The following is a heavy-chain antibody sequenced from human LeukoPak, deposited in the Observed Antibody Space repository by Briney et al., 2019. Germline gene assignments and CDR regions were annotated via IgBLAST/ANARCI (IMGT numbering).Heavy chain of an antibody. D-gene: IGHD7-27*01. J-gene: IGHJ4*02. CDR1: GFTFSSYS. CDR2: ISSSSSYI. Sequence: PGGSLRLSCAATGFTFSSYSMNWVRQAPGKGLEWVSSISSSSSYIYYADSVKGRFTISRDNAKNSLCLQMNSLRAEDAAVYYCASVWGLTGEPFDYWGQGTLVTVSS. CDR3: ASVWGLTGEPFDY. V-gene: IGHV3-21*01.